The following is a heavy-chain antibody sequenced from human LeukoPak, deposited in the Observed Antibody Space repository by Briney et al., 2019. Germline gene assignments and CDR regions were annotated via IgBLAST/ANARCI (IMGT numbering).Heavy chain of an antibody. CDR2: IWYDGSNK. Sequence: GGSLRLSCAASGFTFSSYGMHWVRQAPGKGLEWVAVIWYDGSNKYYADSVKGRFTISRDNSKNTLYLQMNSLRAEDTAVYYCARGSPVVITYYYGMDVWGQGTTVTVSS. CDR3: ARGSPVVITYYYGMDV. D-gene: IGHD3-22*01. V-gene: IGHV3-33*01. J-gene: IGHJ6*02. CDR1: GFTFSSYG.